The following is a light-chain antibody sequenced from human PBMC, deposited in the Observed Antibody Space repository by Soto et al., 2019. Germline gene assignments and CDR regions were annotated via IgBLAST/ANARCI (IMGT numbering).Light chain of an antibody. CDR3: QQRSNWPPYT. CDR1: QSVSSY. Sequence: EIVLTQSPATLSLSPGERATLSCRASQSVSSYLAWYQQKPGQAPRLLIYDASNRATGIPARFSGSGSGTDFTLTISSLEPEDFAVYYCQQRSNWPPYTLGQGNKLEIK. CDR2: DAS. J-gene: IGKJ2*01. V-gene: IGKV3-11*01.